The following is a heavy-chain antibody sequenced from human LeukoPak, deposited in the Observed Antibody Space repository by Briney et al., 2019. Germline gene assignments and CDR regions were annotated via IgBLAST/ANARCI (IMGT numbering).Heavy chain of an antibody. Sequence: PGGSLRLSCAASGFTFSDYYMGWIRQAPGNGLERVAYITSSGSAIYHADSVKGRFTISRDNAKNSLYLQMNTLRAEDTAVYYCARAHKDAFDIWGQGTMVTVSS. CDR3: ARAHKDAFDI. CDR2: ITSSGSAI. V-gene: IGHV3-11*04. CDR1: GFTFSDYY. J-gene: IGHJ3*02.